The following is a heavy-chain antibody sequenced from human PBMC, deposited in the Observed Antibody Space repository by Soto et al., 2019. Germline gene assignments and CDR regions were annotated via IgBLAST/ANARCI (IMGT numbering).Heavy chain of an antibody. D-gene: IGHD3-10*01. J-gene: IGHJ4*02. CDR2: IIPILGIA. V-gene: IGHV1-69*02. CDR1: GGTFSSYT. Sequence: ASVKVSCKASGGTFSSYTISWVRQAPGQGLEWMGRIIPILGIANYAQKFQGRVTITADKSTSTAYMELSSLRSEDTAVYYCGFSLTANPTGYYFDYWGQGTLVTVSS. CDR3: GFSLTANPTGYYFDY.